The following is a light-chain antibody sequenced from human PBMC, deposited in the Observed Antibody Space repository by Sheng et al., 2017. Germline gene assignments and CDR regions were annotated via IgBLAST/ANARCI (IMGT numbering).Light chain of an antibody. V-gene: IGKV1-5*03. J-gene: IGKJ1*01. CDR2: KAS. Sequence: DIQMTKSPSTLSASVGDRVTITCRASQSISNWLAWYQQKPGKAPKVLIYKASSLGSGVPSRFSGSGSGTEFTLTISSLQPDDFATYYCQQYDTYSTFGQGTKVEIK. CDR3: QQYDTYST. CDR1: QSISNW.